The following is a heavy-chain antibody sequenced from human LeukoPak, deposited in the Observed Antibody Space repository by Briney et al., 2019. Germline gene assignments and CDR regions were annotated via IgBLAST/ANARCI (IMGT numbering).Heavy chain of an antibody. Sequence: GGSLRLSCAASGFTFSSYAMHWVRQAPGKGLEWVAVISYDGSNKYYADSVKGRFTISRDNSKNTLYLQMNSLRAEDTAVYYCAKPNNRYCSSTSCFDYWGQGTLVTVSS. D-gene: IGHD2-2*01. CDR1: GFTFSSYA. CDR3: AKPNNRYCSSTSCFDY. CDR2: ISYDGSNK. J-gene: IGHJ4*02. V-gene: IGHV3-30-3*01.